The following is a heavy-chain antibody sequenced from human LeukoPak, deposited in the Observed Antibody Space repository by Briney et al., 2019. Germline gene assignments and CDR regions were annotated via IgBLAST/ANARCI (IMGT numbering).Heavy chain of an antibody. CDR1: GGSISTNY. CDR3: ARGTFDSSGYYLFDY. CDR2: IYNSGNT. J-gene: IGHJ4*02. D-gene: IGHD3-22*01. Sequence: SETLSLTCTVSGGSISTNYWSWIRQPAGKGLEWIGLIYNSGNTNYSPSIESRVTMSADTSKNQFSLKLSSVTAADTAVYYCARGTFDSSGYYLFDYWGQGTLVTVSS. V-gene: IGHV4-4*07.